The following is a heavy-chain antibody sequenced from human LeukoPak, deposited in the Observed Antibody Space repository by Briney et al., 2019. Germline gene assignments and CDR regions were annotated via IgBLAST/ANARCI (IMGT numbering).Heavy chain of an antibody. Sequence: GGSLRLSCAASGFTFSSYAMSWVRQTQGKGLEWVSTVTNSGGSTDYADFVKGRFTISRDNSKDTLYLQMNSLRVEDTAIYYCAKASAAARPYYFDYWGQGTLVTVSS. D-gene: IGHD6-6*01. CDR3: AKASAAARPYYFDY. CDR1: GFTFSSYA. V-gene: IGHV3-23*01. J-gene: IGHJ4*02. CDR2: VTNSGGST.